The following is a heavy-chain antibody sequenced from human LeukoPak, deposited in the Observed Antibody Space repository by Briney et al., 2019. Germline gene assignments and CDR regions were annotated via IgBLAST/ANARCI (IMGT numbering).Heavy chain of an antibody. D-gene: IGHD3-3*01. CDR2: INPNSGGT. V-gene: IGHV1-2*02. Sequence: GASVKVSCKASGYTFTGYYMHWVRQAPGQGLEWMGWINPNSGGTNYVQKFQGRVTMTRDTSISTAYMELSRLRSDDTAVYYCARRITIFGVVILDAFDIWGQGTMVTVSS. CDR3: ARRITIFGVVILDAFDI. CDR1: GYTFTGYY. J-gene: IGHJ3*02.